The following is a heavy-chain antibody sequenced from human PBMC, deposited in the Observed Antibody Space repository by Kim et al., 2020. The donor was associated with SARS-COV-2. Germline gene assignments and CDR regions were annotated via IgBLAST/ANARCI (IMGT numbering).Heavy chain of an antibody. V-gene: IGHV3-7*01. D-gene: IGHD6-13*01. J-gene: IGHJ4*02. Sequence: GSGRYYGDSVKSRFTISRDNAKNSVYLQMNSLRAEDTSVYYCAGGVAGDYWGQGALVTVSS. CDR3: AGGVAGDY. CDR2: GSGR.